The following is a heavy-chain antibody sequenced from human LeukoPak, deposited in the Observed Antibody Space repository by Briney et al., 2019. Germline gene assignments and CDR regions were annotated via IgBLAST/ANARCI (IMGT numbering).Heavy chain of an antibody. CDR2: INPNSGGT. Sequence: ASVKVSCKASGYTFTGYYMHWVRQAPGQGLEWMGWINPNSGGTNYAQKFQGRVTMTRDTSISTAYMELSRLRPDDTAVYYCARDEDFWSGSQRREYAFDIWGQGTMVTVSS. J-gene: IGHJ3*02. CDR3: ARDEDFWSGSQRREYAFDI. V-gene: IGHV1-2*02. D-gene: IGHD3-3*01. CDR1: GYTFTGYY.